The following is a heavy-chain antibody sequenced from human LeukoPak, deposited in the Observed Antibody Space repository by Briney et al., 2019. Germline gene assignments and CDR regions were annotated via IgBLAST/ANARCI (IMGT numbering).Heavy chain of an antibody. CDR3: ARGRSPAVAGPTLDY. CDR2: IYYSGIT. D-gene: IGHD6-19*01. Sequence: PSETLSLTCTVSGGSISSFYWSWIRQPPGKGLEWIGYIYYSGITKYNPSLKSRVTISVDTSKNQFSLKLSSVAAADTAVYYCARGRSPAVAGPTLDYWGQGTLVTVSS. V-gene: IGHV4-59*08. CDR1: GGSISSFY. J-gene: IGHJ4*02.